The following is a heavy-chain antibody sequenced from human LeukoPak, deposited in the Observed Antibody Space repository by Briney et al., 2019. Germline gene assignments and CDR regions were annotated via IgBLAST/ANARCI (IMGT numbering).Heavy chain of an antibody. V-gene: IGHV4-39*07. CDR1: GGSISSSSYY. J-gene: IGHJ4*02. Sequence: PSETLSLTCTVSGGSISSSSYYWGWIRQPPGKGLEWIGSIYYSGSTYYNPSLKSRVTISVDTSKNQFSLKLSSVTAADTAVYYCARDLYSSSYIDYWGQGTLVTVSS. CDR3: ARDLYSSSYIDY. CDR2: IYYSGST. D-gene: IGHD6-13*01.